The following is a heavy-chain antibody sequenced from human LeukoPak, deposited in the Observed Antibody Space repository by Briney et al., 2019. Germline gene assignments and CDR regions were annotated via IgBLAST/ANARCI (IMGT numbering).Heavy chain of an antibody. J-gene: IGHJ3*02. CDR3: AKDWNRQQLETFDAFDI. Sequence: GGSLRLSCAASGFTFSSYGMHWVRQAPGKGLEWVAVISYDGSNKYYADSVKGRFTISRDNSKNTLYLQMNSLRAEDTAVYYCAKDWNRQQLETFDAFDIWGQGTMVTVSS. V-gene: IGHV3-30*18. D-gene: IGHD6-13*01. CDR2: ISYDGSNK. CDR1: GFTFSSYG.